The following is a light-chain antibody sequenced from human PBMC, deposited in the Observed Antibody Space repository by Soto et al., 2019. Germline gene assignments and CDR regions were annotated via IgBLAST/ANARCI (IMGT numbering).Light chain of an antibody. CDR1: SSDVGAYNY. V-gene: IGLV2-14*03. Sequence: QSVRTQPASGSGVAVQGSTISCAGTSSDVGAYNYVSRYQHHPGKAPKLMIYDVNNRPSGDSNRFSGSKSGNTASLTISGLQAEDEADYYCSSWTSGATYVFGSGTKVTVL. CDR2: DVN. CDR3: SSWTSGATYV. J-gene: IGLJ1*01.